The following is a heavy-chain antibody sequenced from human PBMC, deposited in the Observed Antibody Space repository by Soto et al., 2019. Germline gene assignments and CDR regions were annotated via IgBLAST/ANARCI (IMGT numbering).Heavy chain of an antibody. CDR1: GGTFSSYA. J-gene: IGHJ6*02. Sequence: QVQLVPSGAEVQKPGSSVKVSCTASGGTFSSYAISWVRQAPGQGLEWMGRIIPIFGTANYAQKFQGRVTITADESTSPADMELISLRSEDTAVYYCARPGYRPLTGTTSTHYCYGLDVWGQGTTVTVSS. V-gene: IGHV1-69*18. D-gene: IGHD1-7*01. CDR3: ARPGYRPLTGTTSTHYCYGLDV. CDR2: IIPIFGTA.